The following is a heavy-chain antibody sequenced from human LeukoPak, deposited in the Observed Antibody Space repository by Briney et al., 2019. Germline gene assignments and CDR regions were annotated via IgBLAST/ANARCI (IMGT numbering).Heavy chain of an antibody. J-gene: IGHJ4*02. CDR1: GFNFANHA. V-gene: IGHV3-23*01. Sequence: SGGSLRLSCAASGFNFANHAMSWVRQTAGKGLEWVSAISGGGDITYYADSVKGRFTISRDSSKDTLFLQMHSLRPGDTAVYYCVREDTPATANYWGQGTLVTISS. CDR2: ISGGGDIT. CDR3: VREDTPATANY. D-gene: IGHD2-21*02.